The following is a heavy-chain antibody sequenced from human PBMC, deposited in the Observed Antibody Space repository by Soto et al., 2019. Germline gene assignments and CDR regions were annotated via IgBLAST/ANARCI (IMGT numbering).Heavy chain of an antibody. CDR1: GYTFTGNY. CDR2: INPRNGAT. Sequence: ASVKVSCKASGYTFTGNYMHWVRQAPGQGLEWMGWINPRNGATKYAQNFQGRVTLTWDTSITTAYMDLSRLSSDDTAVFYCVPHHHESSGYFDSWGQGTLVTVSS. D-gene: IGHD3-22*01. CDR3: VPHHHESSGYFDS. V-gene: IGHV1-2*02. J-gene: IGHJ4*02.